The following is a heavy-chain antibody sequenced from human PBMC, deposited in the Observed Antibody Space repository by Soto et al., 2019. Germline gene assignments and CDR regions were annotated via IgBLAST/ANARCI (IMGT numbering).Heavy chain of an antibody. CDR3: ARGLNTGFYRAFDI. V-gene: IGHV4-59*01. J-gene: IGHJ3*02. CDR1: GGSINNYY. D-gene: IGHD3-9*01. Sequence: QVQLQESGPGLVKPSETLSLTCTVFGGSINNYYWGWIRQAPGKGLDWIGHIYYRGSPNYNSSLKRRVTISADTSKNQVSLKLTSMTAADTAVYYCARGLNTGFYRAFDIWGQGTMVTVSS. CDR2: IYYRGSP.